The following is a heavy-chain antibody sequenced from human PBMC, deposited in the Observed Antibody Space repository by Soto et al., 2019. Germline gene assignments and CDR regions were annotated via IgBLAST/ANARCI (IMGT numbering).Heavy chain of an antibody. V-gene: IGHV3-30-3*01. D-gene: IGHD6-19*01. CDR2: ISYDGSNK. Sequence: SLRLSCAASGFTFSSYAMHWVRQAPGKGLEWVAVISYDGSNKYYADSVKGRFTISRDNSKNTLYLQMNSLRAEDTAVYYCASLLPPLGWSRAFDYWGQGTLVTVSS. J-gene: IGHJ4*02. CDR1: GFTFSSYA. CDR3: ASLLPPLGWSRAFDY.